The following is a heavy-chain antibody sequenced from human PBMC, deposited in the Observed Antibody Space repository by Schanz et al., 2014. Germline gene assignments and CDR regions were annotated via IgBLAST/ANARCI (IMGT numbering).Heavy chain of an antibody. CDR1: GFTVSSNY. CDR2: IYSGGST. V-gene: IGHV3-53*01. CDR3: ARESGEQNDLDTEPHEYTYMDV. Sequence: EVQLVESGGGLIQPGGSLRLSCAASGFTVSSNYMSWVRQAPGKGLEWVAVIYSGGSTFYTDSVKGRFTISRDNSKNTVYLQMNNLRAEDTAVYFCARESGEQNDLDTEPHEYTYMDVWGKGTTVTVSS. D-gene: IGHD1-1*01. J-gene: IGHJ6*03.